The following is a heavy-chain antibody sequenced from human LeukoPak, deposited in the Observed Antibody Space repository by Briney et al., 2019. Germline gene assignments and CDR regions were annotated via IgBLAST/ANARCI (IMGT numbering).Heavy chain of an antibody. Sequence: PGGSLRLSCAASGFTFSTYSMNWVRQAPGKGLEWVSSISTSSNYIYYADSVKGRFTISRDNAKNSLYLQMNSLRAEDTAVYYCARDLGFGELFSFDYWGQGTLVTVSS. D-gene: IGHD3-10*01. CDR3: ARDLGFGELFSFDY. CDR2: ISTSSNYI. CDR1: GFTFSTYS. V-gene: IGHV3-21*01. J-gene: IGHJ4*02.